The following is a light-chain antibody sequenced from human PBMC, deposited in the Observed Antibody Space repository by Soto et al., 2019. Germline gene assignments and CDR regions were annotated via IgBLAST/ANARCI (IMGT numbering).Light chain of an antibody. CDR2: LNSDGSQ. V-gene: IGLV4-69*01. J-gene: IGLJ2*01. Sequence: QLVLTQSPSASASLGASVKLTCTLSSGHCSYAIAWHQQQPEKGPRFLMKLNSDGSQNKGDGIPDRFSGSSSGAERYLTISSLQSEDEADYYCQTWGTGNVVFGGGTKLTVL. CDR3: QTWGTGNVV. CDR1: SGHCSYA.